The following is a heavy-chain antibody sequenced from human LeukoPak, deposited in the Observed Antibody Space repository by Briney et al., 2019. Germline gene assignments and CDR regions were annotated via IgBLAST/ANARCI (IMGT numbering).Heavy chain of an antibody. Sequence: PGGSLRLSCAASGFTFSSYGMHWVRQAPGKGLEWVAIIWFDGSNKYYVDSVKGRFTISRDNSKNTLYLQMNSLRDDDTAVYYCARDRGTNGINNRGYFDYWGQGTLVTVSS. CDR2: IWFDGSNK. CDR1: GFTFSSYG. V-gene: IGHV3-33*01. J-gene: IGHJ4*02. CDR3: ARDRGTNGINNRGYFDY. D-gene: IGHD1-1*01.